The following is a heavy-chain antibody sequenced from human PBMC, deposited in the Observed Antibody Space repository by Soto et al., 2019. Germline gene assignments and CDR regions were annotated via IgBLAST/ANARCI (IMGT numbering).Heavy chain of an antibody. V-gene: IGHV3-74*01. Sequence: VQLVESGGGLVQPGGSLRLSCAASGFTFSSYWMQWVRQTPGKGLVWVGRITNDGKSAYYADSVKGRFTISRDNAKNTLYLQINGLRDYDTSVFYCARDIWGGPDFGGKGTTVIFTS. D-gene: IGHD3-3*01. CDR2: ITNDGKSA. J-gene: IGHJ6*04. CDR1: GFTFSSYW. CDR3: ARDIWGGPDF.